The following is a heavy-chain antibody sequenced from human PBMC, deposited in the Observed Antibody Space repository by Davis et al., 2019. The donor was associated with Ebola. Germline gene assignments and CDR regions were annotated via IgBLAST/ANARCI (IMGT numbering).Heavy chain of an antibody. Sequence: PGGSLRLSCAASGFTFSSYGMHWVRQAPGKGLEWVAVIWYDGSNKYYADSVKGRFTISRDNSKNRLYLQMNSLRVEDTAVYYCARGEGAAVAGREVDYWGQGTLVTVSS. CDR2: IWYDGSNK. D-gene: IGHD6-19*01. V-gene: IGHV3-33*01. J-gene: IGHJ4*02. CDR1: GFTFSSYG. CDR3: ARGEGAAVAGREVDY.